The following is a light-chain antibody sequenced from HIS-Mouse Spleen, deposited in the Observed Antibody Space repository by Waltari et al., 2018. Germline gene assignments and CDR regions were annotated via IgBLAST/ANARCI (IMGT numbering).Light chain of an antibody. V-gene: IGLV2-23*01. CDR3: CSYAGSSTWV. CDR1: SSYVGSYNL. J-gene: IGLJ3*02. CDR2: EGS. Sequence: QSALPQPASVPWSPGQSITISCPRTSSYVGSYNLVSWYQQHPGKAPKLMIYEGSKRPSGVSNRFSGSKSGNTASLTISGLQAEDEADYYCCSYAGSSTWVFGGGTKLTVL.